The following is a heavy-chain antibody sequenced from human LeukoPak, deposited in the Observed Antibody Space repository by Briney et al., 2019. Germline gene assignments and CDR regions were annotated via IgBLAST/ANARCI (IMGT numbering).Heavy chain of an antibody. CDR3: ARGRFGVVIPQYFQQ. CDR1: GFTFSSYG. CDR2: ISYDGSNK. J-gene: IGHJ1*01. Sequence: PGGSLRLSCAASGFTFSSYGMHWVRQAPGKGLEWVAVISYDGSNKYYADSVKGRFTISRDNSKSTLSLQMNSVRAEDTAIYFCARGRFGVVIPQYFQQWGQGTLVTVFS. V-gene: IGHV3-30*03. D-gene: IGHD3-3*01.